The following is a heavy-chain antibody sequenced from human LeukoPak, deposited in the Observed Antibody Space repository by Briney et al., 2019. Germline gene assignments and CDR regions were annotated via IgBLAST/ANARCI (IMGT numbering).Heavy chain of an antibody. CDR1: GYTFFSFG. CDR3: ARALIAVARLYYGMDV. V-gene: IGHV1-18*01. CDR2: ISAYNGDT. D-gene: IGHD6-19*01. J-gene: IGHJ6*02. Sequence: ASVKVSCKPSGYTFFSFGISWVRQAPGQGLEWMGWISAYNGDTKYAQKFQGRVTMTTDTSTSTAYIELRSLRADDTAVYYCARALIAVARLYYGMDVWGQGTTVTVSS.